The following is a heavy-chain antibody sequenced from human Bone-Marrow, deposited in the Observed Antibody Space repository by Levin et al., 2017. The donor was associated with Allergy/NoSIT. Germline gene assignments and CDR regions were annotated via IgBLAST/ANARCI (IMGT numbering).Heavy chain of an antibody. J-gene: IGHJ4*02. V-gene: IGHV4-39*01. CDR2: LSSGRST. Sequence: SETLSLTCNVSGGSIRGGSYSWGWIRQPPEKGLEWIGTLSSGRSTYYNPSFNSRLTISLDTSKNLFSLKLASLTAADTAVYYCATGPSGFDYWGQGTMVTVSS. CDR1: GGSIRGGSYS. CDR3: ATGPSGFDY. D-gene: IGHD1-26*01.